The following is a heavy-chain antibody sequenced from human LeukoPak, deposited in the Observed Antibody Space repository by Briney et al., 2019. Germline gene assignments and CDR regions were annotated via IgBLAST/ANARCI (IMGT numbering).Heavy chain of an antibody. Sequence: PGGSLRLSCAASGFTFSSYGMHWVRQAPGKGLEWAAFIRYDGSNKYYADSMKGRFTISRDNSKNTLYLQMNSLRAADTAVYYCAKDPTHYRVWDDYDSTVLSYWGQGTLVTVSS. CDR3: AKDPTHYRVWDDYDSTVLSY. CDR2: IRYDGSNK. CDR1: GFTFSSYG. J-gene: IGHJ4*02. D-gene: IGHD3-22*01. V-gene: IGHV3-30*02.